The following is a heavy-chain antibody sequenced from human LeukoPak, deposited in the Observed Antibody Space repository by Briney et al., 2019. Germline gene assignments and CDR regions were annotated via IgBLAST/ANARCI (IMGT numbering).Heavy chain of an antibody. CDR3: VTGIQLWSYYFDY. J-gene: IGHJ4*02. Sequence: GGSLRLSCAASGFTFSSYAMSWVRQAPGKGLEWVSVISGSGGSKYYADSVKGRFIISRENSKNTLYLQMNSLRAEDTAVYYCVTGIQLWSYYFDYWGQGTLVTVSS. CDR2: ISGSGGSK. V-gene: IGHV3-23*01. D-gene: IGHD5-18*01. CDR1: GFTFSSYA.